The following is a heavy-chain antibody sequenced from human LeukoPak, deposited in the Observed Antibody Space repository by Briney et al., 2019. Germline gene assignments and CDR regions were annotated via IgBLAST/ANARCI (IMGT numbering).Heavy chain of an antibody. J-gene: IGHJ4*02. D-gene: IGHD1-1*01. CDR1: GGSISSYY. CDR2: IYYSGST. CDR3: AGAGTDDLLDY. Sequence: PSETLSLTCTVSGGSISSYYWSWIRQPPGKGLEWIGYIYYSGSTNYNPSLKSRVTISVDTSKNQFSLKLSSVTAADTAVYYCAGAGTDDLLDYWGQGTLVTVSS. V-gene: IGHV4-59*08.